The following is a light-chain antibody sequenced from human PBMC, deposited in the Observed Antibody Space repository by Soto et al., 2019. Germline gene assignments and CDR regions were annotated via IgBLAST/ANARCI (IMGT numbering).Light chain of an antibody. CDR3: QHYNSYSEA. CDR1: QSVDRY. V-gene: IGKV3-11*01. CDR2: DAY. J-gene: IGKJ1*01. Sequence: EVVLTQSPDTLSLSPGETATLSCRASQSVDRYVAWYQQKVGQAPRLLIYDAYSRATGVGARFTGSGSGTEFTLTISSLQPDDFATYYCQHYNSYSEAFGQGTKVDIK.